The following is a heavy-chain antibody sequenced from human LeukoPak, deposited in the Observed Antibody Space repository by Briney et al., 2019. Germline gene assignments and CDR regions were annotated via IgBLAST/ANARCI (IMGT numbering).Heavy chain of an antibody. CDR3: ARDGSYYDFWSGYYSYYMDV. J-gene: IGHJ6*03. Sequence: GGSLRLSCAXSGFTFSDYYMSWIRQAPGKGLEWVSYISSSGSTIYYADSVKGRFTISRDNAKNSLYLQMNSLRAEDTAVYYCARDGSYYDFWSGYYSYYMDVWGKGTTVTVSS. CDR1: GFTFSDYY. CDR2: ISSSGSTI. V-gene: IGHV3-11*01. D-gene: IGHD3-3*01.